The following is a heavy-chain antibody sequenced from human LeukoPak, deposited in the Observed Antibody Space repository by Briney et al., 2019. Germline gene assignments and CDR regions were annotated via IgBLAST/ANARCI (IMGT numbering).Heavy chain of an antibody. V-gene: IGHV3-33*01. D-gene: IGHD5-24*01. J-gene: IGHJ4*02. CDR2: IRYDGSNE. CDR1: GFTFSSYD. Sequence: VGSLRLSCAASGFTFSSYDMHWVRQAPGKGPEWVAIIRYDGSNENYADSVKGRFTISRDNSKKTLYLQMNSLRAEDTAVYYCARSRYNLDYWGQGTLVTVSS. CDR3: ARSRYNLDY.